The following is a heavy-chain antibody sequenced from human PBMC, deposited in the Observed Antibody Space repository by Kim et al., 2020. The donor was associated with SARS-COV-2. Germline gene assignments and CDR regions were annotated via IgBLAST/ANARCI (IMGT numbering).Heavy chain of an antibody. CDR2: IFYSGTT. V-gene: IGHV4-61*01. Sequence: SETLSLTCTVSGGSVSSRTFCWTWIRQTPGIGLEWIGNIFYSGTTNYHPSLNSRATISLDTSKNLLSLKLSSVTAADTAVYYCARSEYYGSGTLAKYGMDVWGQGTTVTVSS. D-gene: IGHD3-10*01. J-gene: IGHJ6*02. CDR3: ARSEYYGSGTLAKYGMDV. CDR1: GGSVSSRTFC.